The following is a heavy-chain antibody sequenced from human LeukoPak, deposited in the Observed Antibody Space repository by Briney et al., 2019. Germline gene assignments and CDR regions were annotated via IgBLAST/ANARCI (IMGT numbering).Heavy chain of an antibody. CDR2: ISAYNGNT. J-gene: IGHJ3*02. CDR1: GYTFTSYG. CDR3: ASSPCSSTSCSLKYAFDI. D-gene: IGHD2-2*01. Sequence: EASVKVSCKASGYTFTSYGISWVRQAPGQGLEWMGWISAYNGNTNYAQKLQGRVTMTTDTSTSTACMELRSLRSDDTAVYYCASSPCSSTSCSLKYAFDIWGQGTMVTVSS. V-gene: IGHV1-18*01.